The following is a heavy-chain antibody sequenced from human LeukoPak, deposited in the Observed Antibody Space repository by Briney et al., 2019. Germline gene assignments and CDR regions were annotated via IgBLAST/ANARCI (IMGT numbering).Heavy chain of an antibody. J-gene: IGHJ6*04. Sequence: GGSLRLSCEASGFTFSSFAMSWVRQAPGKGLEWASAISGSGGSTYYADSVKGRFTISRDNSKNTLYLQMNSLRAEDTAVYYCAKCVDDFYYYGMDVWGKGTTVTVSS. CDR1: GFTFSSFA. V-gene: IGHV3-23*01. CDR3: AKCVDDFYYYGMDV. CDR2: ISGSGGST.